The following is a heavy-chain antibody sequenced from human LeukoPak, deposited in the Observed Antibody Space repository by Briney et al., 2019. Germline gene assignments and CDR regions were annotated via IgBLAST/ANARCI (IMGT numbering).Heavy chain of an antibody. Sequence: ASLKVPCKASGYTFTGYYMHWVRQAPGQGLEWMGWIIPNSGGTIYAQKFQGRVTMTRDMSISTAYMELSRLRSDDTAVYYCAKVASTTRRHDAFDIWGQGTLVTVS. V-gene: IGHV1-2*02. CDR2: IIPNSGGT. CDR1: GYTFTGYY. D-gene: IGHD1-1*01. J-gene: IGHJ3*02. CDR3: AKVASTTRRHDAFDI.